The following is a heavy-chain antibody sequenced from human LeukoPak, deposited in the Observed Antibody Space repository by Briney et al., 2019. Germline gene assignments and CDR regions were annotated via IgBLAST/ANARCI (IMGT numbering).Heavy chain of an antibody. Sequence: GGPLRLSCAASGFTFSSCGMAWVRQAPGKVLEWVSTISDSGANTHYADSVKGRFTISRDNSKDTLFLQMNSLRAEDTALYYCAKDVPRGELPLFDCWGQGTLVTVSS. CDR2: ISDSGANT. V-gene: IGHV3-23*01. J-gene: IGHJ4*02. D-gene: IGHD3-16*01. CDR1: GFTFSSCG. CDR3: AKDVPRGELPLFDC.